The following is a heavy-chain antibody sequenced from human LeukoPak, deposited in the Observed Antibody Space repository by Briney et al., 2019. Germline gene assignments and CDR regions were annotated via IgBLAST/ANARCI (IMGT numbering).Heavy chain of an antibody. Sequence: PSETLSLTCTVSGGSISSGDYYWSWIRQPPGKGLEWIGYIYYSGSTYYNPSLKSRVTISVDTSKNQFSLKLSSVTAADTAVYYCARAGGGYDFSLYYYYYYMDVWGKGTTVTVSS. CDR2: IYYSGST. D-gene: IGHD5-12*01. V-gene: IGHV4-30-4*08. CDR1: GGSISSGDYY. J-gene: IGHJ6*03. CDR3: ARAGGGYDFSLYYYYYYMDV.